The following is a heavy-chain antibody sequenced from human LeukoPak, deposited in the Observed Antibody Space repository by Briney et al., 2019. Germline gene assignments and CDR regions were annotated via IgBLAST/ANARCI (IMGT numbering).Heavy chain of an antibody. D-gene: IGHD2-21*02. CDR3: ARDCGGDCYAGYYYGMDV. J-gene: IGHJ6*02. CDR2: IYTSGST. V-gene: IGHV4-61*02. CDR1: GGSISSGSYY. Sequence: SQTLSLTCTVSGGSISSGSYYWSWIRQPVGKGLEWIGRIYTSGSTNYNPSLKSRVTISVDTSKNQFSLKLSSVTAADTAVYYCARDCGGDCYAGYYYGMDVWGQGTTVTVSS.